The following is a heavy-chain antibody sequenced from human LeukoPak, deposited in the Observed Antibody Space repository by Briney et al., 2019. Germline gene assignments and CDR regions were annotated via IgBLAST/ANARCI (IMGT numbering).Heavy chain of an antibody. CDR2: IHYSGST. CDR1: GVSISSGGYH. V-gene: IGHV4-31*03. Sequence: NPSETLSLTCTVSGVSISSGGYHWSWIRQHPGKGLEWIGHIHYSGSTYYNPSLKSRVIISVDTSKKEFTLRLRSVTAADTAVYYCALAVVVIDLDWFDPWGQGTLVTVSS. D-gene: IGHD3-22*01. J-gene: IGHJ5*02. CDR3: ALAVVVIDLDWFDP.